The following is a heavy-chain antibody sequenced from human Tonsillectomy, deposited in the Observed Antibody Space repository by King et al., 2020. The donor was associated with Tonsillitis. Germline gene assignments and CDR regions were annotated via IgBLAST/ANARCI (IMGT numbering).Heavy chain of an antibody. J-gene: IGHJ2*01. D-gene: IGHD6-6*01. CDR3: ARPYSSSFWYFDL. V-gene: IGHV4-59*08. CDR1: GGSISTYN. Sequence: VQLQESGPGLVQPSETLSLTCTVSGGSISTYNWSWIRQPPGKGLEWIGFIHHSGSTNYNPSLRSRVTMSVDTSKNHFSLRLGSVTAADTAVYYCARPYSSSFWYFDLWGCGTLVTVSS. CDR2: IHHSGST.